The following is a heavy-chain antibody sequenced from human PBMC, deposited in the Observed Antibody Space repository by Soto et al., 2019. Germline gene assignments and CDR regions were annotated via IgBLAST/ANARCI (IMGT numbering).Heavy chain of an antibody. D-gene: IGHD1-26*01. CDR3: AHGRVLSHAEFFQH. CDR2: IYWDDDK. J-gene: IGHJ1*01. CDR1: GFSLSTSGVG. Sequence: QITLKESGPPLVKPTQTLTLTCTFSGFSLSTSGVGVGWIRQPPGRALEWLALIYWDDDKRYSPSLKTRLTITKDTSKNQVVLTMTNMDPVDTATYYCAHGRVLSHAEFFQHWGQGTLVTVSS. V-gene: IGHV2-5*02.